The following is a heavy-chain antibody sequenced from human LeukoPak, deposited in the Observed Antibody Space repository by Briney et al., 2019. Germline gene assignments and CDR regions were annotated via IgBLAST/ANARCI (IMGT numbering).Heavy chain of an antibody. Sequence: ASVKVCCKASGYTFTSCDINWVRQATGQGLGWMGWMNPNSGNIGYAQKFQGRVTMTRNTSISTAYIELSSLRSEDTAVYYCARGRWLVHGAFDIWGQGTMVTVSS. CDR1: GYTFTSCD. CDR3: ARGRWLVHGAFDI. D-gene: IGHD6-19*01. CDR2: MNPNSGNI. V-gene: IGHV1-8*01. J-gene: IGHJ3*02.